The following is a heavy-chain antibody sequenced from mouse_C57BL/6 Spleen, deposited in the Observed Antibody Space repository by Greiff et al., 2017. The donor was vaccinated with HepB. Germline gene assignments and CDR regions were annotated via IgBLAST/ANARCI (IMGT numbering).Heavy chain of an antibody. V-gene: IGHV3-6*01. CDR3: ARGGYDGYCPDY. CDR2: ISYDGSN. D-gene: IGHD2-3*01. CDR1: GYSITSGYY. Sequence: EVQLQESGPGLVKPSQSLSLTCSVTGYSITSGYYWNWIRQFPGNKLEWMGYISYDGSNNYNPSLKNRISITRDTSKNQFFLKLNSVTTEDTATYYCARGGYDGYCPDYWGQGTTLTVSS. J-gene: IGHJ2*01.